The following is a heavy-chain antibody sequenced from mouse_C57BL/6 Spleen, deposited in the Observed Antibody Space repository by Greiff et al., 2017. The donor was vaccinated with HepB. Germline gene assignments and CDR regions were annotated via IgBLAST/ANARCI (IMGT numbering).Heavy chain of an antibody. CDR1: GYTFTDYE. D-gene: IGHD1-1*01. V-gene: IGHV1-15*01. Sequence: VHLVESGAELVRPGASVTLSCKASGYTFTDYEMHWVKQTPVHGLEWIGAIDPETGGTAYNQKFKGKAILTADKSSSTAYMELRSLTSEDSALYYCDYGSFDYWGQGTTLTVSS. CDR2: IDPETGGT. CDR3: DYGSFDY. J-gene: IGHJ2*01.